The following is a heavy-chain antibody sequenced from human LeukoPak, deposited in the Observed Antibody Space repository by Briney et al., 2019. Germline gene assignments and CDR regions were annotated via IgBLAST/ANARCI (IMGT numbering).Heavy chain of an antibody. CDR2: IYYSGST. V-gene: IGHV4-59*06. CDR3: ARVYSYGYYFDY. J-gene: IGHJ4*02. Sequence: SETLSLTCTVSGGSISSYYWSWIRQPPGKGLEWIGYIYYSGSTYYNPSLKSRVTISVDTSKNQFSLKLSSVTAADTAVYYCARVYSYGYYFDYWGQGTLVTVSS. D-gene: IGHD5-18*01. CDR1: GGSISSYY.